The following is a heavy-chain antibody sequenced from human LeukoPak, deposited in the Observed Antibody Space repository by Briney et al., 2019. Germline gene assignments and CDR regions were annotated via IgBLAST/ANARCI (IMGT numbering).Heavy chain of an antibody. J-gene: IGHJ4*02. Sequence: GGSLRLSCAASGFTFSSAPMSWVRQAPGKGLEWVSVIGGSGGNTNYADSVRGRFTISRDNSKNTLYLEMNSLRAEDTAVYYCAQWHTVDYWGQGTLVTVSS. V-gene: IGHV3-23*01. CDR1: GFTFSSAP. D-gene: IGHD2-8*01. CDR2: IGGSGGNT. CDR3: AQWHTVDY.